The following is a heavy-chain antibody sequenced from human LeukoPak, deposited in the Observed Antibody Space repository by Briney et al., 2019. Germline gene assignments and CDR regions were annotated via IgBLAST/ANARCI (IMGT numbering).Heavy chain of an antibody. CDR3: AALGGSIY. CDR1: GFTFSSYD. Sequence: GGSLRLSCAASGFTFSSYDVHWVRQATGRGLEWVSAMGTAGDAYYAGSVKGRFTISREDAKNSFYLQMNSLRAGDTAVYYCAALGGSIYWGQGTVVTVSS. CDR2: MGTAGDA. V-gene: IGHV3-13*01. D-gene: IGHD1-26*01. J-gene: IGHJ4*02.